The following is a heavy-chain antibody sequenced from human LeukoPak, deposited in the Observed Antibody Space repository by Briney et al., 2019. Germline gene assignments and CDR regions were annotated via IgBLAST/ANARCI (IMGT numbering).Heavy chain of an antibody. J-gene: IGHJ4*02. D-gene: IGHD5-12*01. CDR2: IKQDGSEK. CDR3: ARDRGYRGYDWGY. V-gene: IGHV3-7*01. Sequence: GGSLRLSCAASGFTYSSYWMSWVRQAPGKGLEWVANIKQDGSEKYYVDSVKGRFTISRDNAKNSLYLQMNSLRAEDTAVYYCARDRGYRGYDWGYWGQGTLVTVSS. CDR1: GFTYSSYW.